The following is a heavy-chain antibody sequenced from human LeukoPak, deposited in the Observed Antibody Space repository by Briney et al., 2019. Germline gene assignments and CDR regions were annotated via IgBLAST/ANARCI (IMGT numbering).Heavy chain of an antibody. CDR3: ARQPANTAAFDI. V-gene: IGHV4-59*08. CDR1: GGSMNSYY. J-gene: IGHJ3*02. Sequence: SETLSLTCSVSGGSMNSYYWSCIRQAPGKGLEWIGYIFYTGGEINYNRSLKSRLTISVDTSKNQFSLMLTSVTAADTAVYYCARQPANTAAFDIWAQGTMVTVS. CDR2: IFYTGGEI. D-gene: IGHD5-18*01.